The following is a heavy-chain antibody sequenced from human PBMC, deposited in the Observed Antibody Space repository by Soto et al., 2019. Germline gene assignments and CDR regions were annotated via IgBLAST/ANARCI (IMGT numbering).Heavy chain of an antibody. CDR1: GYTFTSYA. J-gene: IGHJ4*02. CDR2: INAGNGNT. V-gene: IGHV1-3*01. D-gene: IGHD2-15*01. Sequence: ASVKVSCKASGYTFTSYAMHWVRQAPGQRLEWMGWINAGNGNTKYSQKFQGRVTITRDTSASTAYMELSSLRSEDTAVYYCARGDDYSEIVFDYWGQGTLVTVSS. CDR3: ARGDDYSEIVFDY.